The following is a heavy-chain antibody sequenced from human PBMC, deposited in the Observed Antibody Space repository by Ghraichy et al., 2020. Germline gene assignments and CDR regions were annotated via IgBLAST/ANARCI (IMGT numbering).Heavy chain of an antibody. D-gene: IGHD2-2*01. CDR2: IWFDGGKK. J-gene: IGHJ4*02. V-gene: IGHV3-33*01. CDR3: AREIWERGYSSTSCATLDY. CDR1: GFTFSTYG. Sequence: LSLTCAGSGFTFSTYGMHWVRQAPGKGLEWVAVIWFDGGKKYYTDSVKGRFTISRDNSRNTVYLQMNSLRDEDTAVYYCAREIWERGYSSTSCATLDYWGQGTLVTVSS.